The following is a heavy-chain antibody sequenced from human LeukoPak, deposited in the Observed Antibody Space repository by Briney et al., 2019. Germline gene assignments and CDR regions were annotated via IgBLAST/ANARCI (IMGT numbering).Heavy chain of an antibody. CDR2: ISYDGSNK. CDR3: AKDGSAGYSGMDV. J-gene: IGHJ6*02. V-gene: IGHV3-30*18. D-gene: IGHD3-10*01. Sequence: GGSLRLSCAASGFTFSSYGMHWVRQAPGKGLEWVAVISYDGSNKYYADSVKGRFTISRDNSKNTLYLQMNSLRAEDTAVYYCAKDGSAGYSGMDVWGQGTTVTVSS. CDR1: GFTFSSYG.